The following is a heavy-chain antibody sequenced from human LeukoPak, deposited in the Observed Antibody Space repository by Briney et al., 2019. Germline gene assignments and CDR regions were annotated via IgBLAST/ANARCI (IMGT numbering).Heavy chain of an antibody. J-gene: IGHJ4*02. Sequence: GGSLRLSCAASGFTFSSYAMSWVRQAPGKGLEWVSAISGSGGSTYYADSVKGRFTISRDNSKNTLYLQMNSLRAEDTAVYYCAREWPYYDSSGDRLDYWGQGTLVTVSS. CDR1: GFTFSSYA. D-gene: IGHD3-22*01. CDR2: ISGSGGST. V-gene: IGHV3-23*01. CDR3: AREWPYYDSSGDRLDY.